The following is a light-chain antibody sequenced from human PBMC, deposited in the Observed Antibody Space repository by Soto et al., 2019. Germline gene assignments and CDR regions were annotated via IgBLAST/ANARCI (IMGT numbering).Light chain of an antibody. CDR3: QQCNNWPPWT. CDR1: QSVGSN. J-gene: IGKJ1*01. CDR2: GAS. V-gene: IGKV3D-15*01. Sequence: EIVMTQSPATLSVSPGERATLPCRASQSVGSNLVWYQQKPGQAPRLLIYGASTRATGIPARFSGSGSGTEFTLTISSLQSEDSAVYFCQQCNNWPPWTFGQGT.